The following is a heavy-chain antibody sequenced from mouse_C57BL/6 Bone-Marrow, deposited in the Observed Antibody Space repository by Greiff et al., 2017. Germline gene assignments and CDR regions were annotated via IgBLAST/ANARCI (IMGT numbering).Heavy chain of an antibody. V-gene: IGHV1-55*01. D-gene: IGHD2-4*01. CDR2: IYPGSGST. J-gene: IGHJ3*01. CDR1: GYTFTSYW. Sequence: QVQLQQPGAELVKPGASVKMSCKASGYTFTSYWITWVKQRPGQGLEWIGDIYPGSGSTNYNEKFKSKATLTADKSSSTAYMELRSLTSEDSAVYYCTRAYDYDVGVAYWGQGTLVTVSA. CDR3: TRAYDYDVGVAY.